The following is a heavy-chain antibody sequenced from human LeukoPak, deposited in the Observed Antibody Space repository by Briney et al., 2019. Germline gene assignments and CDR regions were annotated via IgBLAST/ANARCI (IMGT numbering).Heavy chain of an antibody. J-gene: IGHJ6*02. CDR2: IYHSGST. D-gene: IGHD1-1*01. CDR3: ATEGAGTGTGDYYYYGMDV. CDR1: GGSISSGGYY. V-gene: IGHV4-30-2*02. Sequence: SQTLSLTCTVSGGSISSGGYYWSWIRQPPGKGLEWIGYIYHSGSTYYNPSLKSRVTISVDRSKNQFSLKLSSVTAADTAVYYCATEGAGTGTGDYYYYGMDVWGQGTTVTVSS.